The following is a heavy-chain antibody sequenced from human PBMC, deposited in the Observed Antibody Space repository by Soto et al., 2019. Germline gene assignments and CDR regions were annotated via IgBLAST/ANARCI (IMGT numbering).Heavy chain of an antibody. J-gene: IGHJ4*02. CDR3: ARAVADPAFDY. D-gene: IGHD6-19*01. CDR1: GGTFSIYA. V-gene: IGHV1-69*13. CDR2: IIPIFGTA. Sequence: SVKVSCKASGGTFSIYAISGVGQSGGQGLEWMGGIIPIFGTANYAQKFQGRVTITADESTSTAYMELSSLRSEDTAVYYCARAVADPAFDYWGQGTLVTVSS.